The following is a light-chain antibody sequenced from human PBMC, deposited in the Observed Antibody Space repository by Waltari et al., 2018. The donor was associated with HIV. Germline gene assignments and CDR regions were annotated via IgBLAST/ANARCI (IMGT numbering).Light chain of an antibody. CDR3: ATWDDSLSGYV. J-gene: IGLJ1*01. CDR1: SSNIGRNY. Sequence: QSVLTQPPSLSGTPGQRVTISCSGSSSNIGRNYVYWYQQLPGTAPKLLIYRNNERPSGVPDRFSGSKSGTSASLAISGLRSEDETDYYCATWDDSLSGYVFGTGTKVTVV. V-gene: IGLV1-47*01. CDR2: RNN.